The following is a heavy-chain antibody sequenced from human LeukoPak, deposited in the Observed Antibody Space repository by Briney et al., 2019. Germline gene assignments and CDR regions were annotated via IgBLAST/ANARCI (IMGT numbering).Heavy chain of an antibody. CDR3: ASPPY. V-gene: IGHV3-30*04. J-gene: IGHJ4*02. Sequence: GGSLRLSCAASGFTFSSYAMHWVRQAPGKGLEWVAVISYDGSNKYYADSVKGRFTISRDNSKNTLYLQMNSLRAEGTAAYYCASPPYWGQGTLVTVSS. CDR2: ISYDGSNK. CDR1: GFTFSSYA.